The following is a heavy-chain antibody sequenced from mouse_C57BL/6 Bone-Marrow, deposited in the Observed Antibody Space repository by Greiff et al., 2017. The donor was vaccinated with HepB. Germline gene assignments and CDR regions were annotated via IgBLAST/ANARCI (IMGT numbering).Heavy chain of an antibody. Sequence: DVKLQESGTVLARPGASVKMSCKTSGYTFTSYWMHWVKQRPGQGLEWIGAIYPGNSDTSYNQKFKGKAKLTAVTSASTAYMELSSLTNEDSAVYYCTVFYYYDSSYVYDYWGQSTTLTVSS. D-gene: IGHD1-1*01. V-gene: IGHV1-5*01. CDR3: TVFYYYDSSYVYDY. J-gene: IGHJ2*01. CDR2: IYPGNSDT. CDR1: GYTFTSYW.